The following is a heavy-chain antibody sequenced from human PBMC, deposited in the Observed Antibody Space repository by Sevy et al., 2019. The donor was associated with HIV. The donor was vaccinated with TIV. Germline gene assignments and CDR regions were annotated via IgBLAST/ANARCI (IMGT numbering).Heavy chain of an antibody. Sequence: VSVKVSCKASGYMFIAYFIHWVRQAPGQGLEWMGRINPNSGDTNYAQKFQGRVTRTRDTSINTAYMELSRLRSDDTAVYSCARVLYYDSSAYYFDYWGQGTLVTVSS. CDR2: INPNSGDT. V-gene: IGHV1-2*06. D-gene: IGHD3-22*01. CDR3: ARVLYYDSSAYYFDY. J-gene: IGHJ4*02. CDR1: GYMFIAYF.